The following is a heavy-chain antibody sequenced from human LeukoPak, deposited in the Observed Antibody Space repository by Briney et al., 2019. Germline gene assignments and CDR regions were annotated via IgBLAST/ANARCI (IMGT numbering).Heavy chain of an antibody. CDR3: ARHDVIPATAFGGSAFDI. CDR1: GGSISNYF. Sequence: PSETLSLTCTVSGGSISNYFWSWIRQPPGKGLEWIGYIYNSGRTNNNPSLKSRVTTSMDTSKNQFSLKLSSVTAADTAVYYCARHDVIPATAFGGSAFDIWGQGTMVTVSS. CDR2: IYNSGRT. V-gene: IGHV4-59*08. J-gene: IGHJ3*02. D-gene: IGHD3-16*01.